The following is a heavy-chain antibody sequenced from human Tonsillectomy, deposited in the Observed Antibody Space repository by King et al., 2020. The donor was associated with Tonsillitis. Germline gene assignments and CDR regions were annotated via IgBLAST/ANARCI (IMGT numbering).Heavy chain of an antibody. Sequence: VQLVESGGGVVQPGRSLRLSCAASGFTFSSYGMHWVRQAPGKGLEWVAVISYDGSNKYYADSVKGRFTISRDNSKNTLYLQMNSLRAEDTAVYYCAKDGHCSSTSCYPHIYGMDVWGQGTTVTVSS. D-gene: IGHD2-2*01. CDR2: ISYDGSNK. CDR1: GFTFSSYG. CDR3: AKDGHCSSTSCYPHIYGMDV. J-gene: IGHJ6*02. V-gene: IGHV3-30*18.